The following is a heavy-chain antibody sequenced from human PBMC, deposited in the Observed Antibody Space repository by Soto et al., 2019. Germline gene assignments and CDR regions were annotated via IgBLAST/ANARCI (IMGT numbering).Heavy chain of an antibody. CDR3: ARRGYDSGGYYYVFDY. CDR1: GFTFSSYV. CDR2: ISFDGSNK. V-gene: IGHV3-33*05. D-gene: IGHD3-22*01. J-gene: IGHJ4*02. Sequence: GGSLRLSCAASGFTFSSYVMHWVRQAPGKGLEWVSVISFDGSNKYYVDSVKGRFTISRDNSKNSLYLQMNSLRDEDTAVYYCARRGYDSGGYYYVFDYWGQGTLVTVSS.